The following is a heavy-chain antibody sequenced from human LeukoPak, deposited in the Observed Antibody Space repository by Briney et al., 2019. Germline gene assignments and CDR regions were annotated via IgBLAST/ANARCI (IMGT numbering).Heavy chain of an antibody. V-gene: IGHV3-23*01. Sequence: GGSLRLSCAASGFTFSSYGMSWVRQAPGKGLEWVSALSGSGGSTYYADSVKGRFTISRDNSKNTLNLQMNSLRAEDTAVYYSAKDRGTEAYCGGDCYSLDWGQGTLVTVSS. CDR2: LSGSGGST. CDR1: GFTFSSYG. CDR3: AKDRGTEAYCGGDCYSLD. J-gene: IGHJ4*02. D-gene: IGHD2-21*02.